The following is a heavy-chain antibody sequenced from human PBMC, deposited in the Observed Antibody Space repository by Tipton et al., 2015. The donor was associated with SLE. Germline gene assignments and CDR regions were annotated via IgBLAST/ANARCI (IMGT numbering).Heavy chain of an antibody. J-gene: IGHJ3*02. CDR3: ARALWVDKDFEVPLAIRLRAFDI. CDR2: GYYIGST. D-gene: IGHD2-2*02. Sequence: TLSLTCTVSGGSISGYYWSWIRQSPGKGLEWIGYGYYIGSTNYNPSLKSRLTISVDTSKNQFSLRLSSVSAADTAMYYCARALWVDKDFEVPLAIRLRAFDIWGQGRMVTVSS. V-gene: IGHV4-59*01. CDR1: GGSISGYY.